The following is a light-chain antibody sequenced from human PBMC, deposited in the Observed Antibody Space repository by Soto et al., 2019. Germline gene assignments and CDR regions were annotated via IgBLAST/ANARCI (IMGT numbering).Light chain of an antibody. CDR1: SGSIASNY. V-gene: IGLV6-57*04. CDR3: QSHDSTWDVV. J-gene: IGLJ2*01. Sequence: NFMLTQPHSVSESPGKTVTISCTRSSGSIASNYVQWYQQRPGSAPTTVIYEDNQRPSGVPDRFSGSIDSSSNSASLTISGLKTEDEADYYSQSHDSTWDVVFGGGTKLTVL. CDR2: EDN.